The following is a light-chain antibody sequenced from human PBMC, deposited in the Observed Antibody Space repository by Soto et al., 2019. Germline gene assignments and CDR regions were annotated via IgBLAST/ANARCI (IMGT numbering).Light chain of an antibody. V-gene: IGLV6-57*01. J-gene: IGLJ1*01. CDR2: EDK. Sequence: NFMLTQPHSVSESPGKTVTISCTRSSGSIASNYVQWYQQRPGSSPTTVIYEDKQRPSGVPDRFSGSIDSSSNSASLTISGLQTEDEADYYCQSYDSSNLDVFGTGTKVTVL. CDR1: SGSIASNY. CDR3: QSYDSSNLDV.